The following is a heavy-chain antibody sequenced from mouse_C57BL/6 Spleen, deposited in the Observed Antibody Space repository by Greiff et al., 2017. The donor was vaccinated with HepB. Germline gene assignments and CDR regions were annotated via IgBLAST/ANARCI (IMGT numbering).Heavy chain of an antibody. Sequence: DVHLVESGPGLAKPSQTLSLTCSVTGYSITSDYWNWFRKFPGNKLEYMGYISYSGSNYYNPSLKSRISIIRDTSKNQYYLQLNSVTTEDTATYYCARGGGSSYVGYGDVGGTGTTVTVSS. D-gene: IGHD1-1*01. J-gene: IGHJ1*03. CDR2: ISYSGSN. CDR3: ARGGGSSYVGYGDV. CDR1: GYSITSDY. V-gene: IGHV3-8*01.